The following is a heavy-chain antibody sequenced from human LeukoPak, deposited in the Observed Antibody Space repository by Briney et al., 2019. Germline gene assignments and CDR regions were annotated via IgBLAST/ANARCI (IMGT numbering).Heavy chain of an antibody. CDR1: GCSFTSYW. Sequence: GGSLQISCKGSGCSFTSYWIGWVRQIPGKGLGWMGIIYPGDSDTRYSPSFQGQVTISAGKSISTAYLQWSSLKASNTAMYYCAINYDFWSGSSLYGMDVWGQGTTVTVSS. CDR2: IYPGDSDT. J-gene: IGHJ6*02. D-gene: IGHD3-3*01. V-gene: IGHV5-51*01. CDR3: AINYDFWSGSSLYGMDV.